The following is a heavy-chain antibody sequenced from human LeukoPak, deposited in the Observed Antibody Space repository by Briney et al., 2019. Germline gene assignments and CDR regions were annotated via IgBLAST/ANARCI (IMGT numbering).Heavy chain of an antibody. J-gene: IGHJ4*02. D-gene: IGHD1-26*01. Sequence: SETLSLTCTVSGGSISSSHYYWGWIRQPPGKGLEWIGSIYSGGTTSYSPSLESRVTISVDTSENQFSLKLSSVTAADTAVYYCASQPPEWEQGGFDYWGQGTLVTVSS. CDR1: GGSISSSHYY. CDR2: IYSGGTT. CDR3: ASQPPEWEQGGFDY. V-gene: IGHV4-39*07.